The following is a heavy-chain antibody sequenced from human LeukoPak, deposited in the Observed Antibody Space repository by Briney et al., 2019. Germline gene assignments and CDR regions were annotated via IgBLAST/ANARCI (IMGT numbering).Heavy chain of an antibody. CDR3: ARDRATTYFDY. J-gene: IGHJ4*02. CDR1: GFTFRNFG. V-gene: IGHV3-33*01. CDR2: IWYDGSNQ. D-gene: IGHD1-1*01. Sequence: GGSLRLSCAASGFTFRNFGIHGVRQAPGKGLEWVAFIWYDGSNQYYADSVKGRLTISRDNSKNTMYLQMNSLRAEDTAVYYCARDRATTYFDYWGQGTPVTLSS.